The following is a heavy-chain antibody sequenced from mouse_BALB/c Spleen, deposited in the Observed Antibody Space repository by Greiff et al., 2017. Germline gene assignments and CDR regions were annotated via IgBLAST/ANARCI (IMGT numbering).Heavy chain of an antibody. D-gene: IGHD2-14*01. CDR3: ARDYRYDFDY. CDR1: GFTFSSFG. V-gene: IGHV5-17*02. CDR2: ISSGSSTI. J-gene: IGHJ2*01. Sequence: EVKLVESGGGLVQPGGSRKLSCAASGFTFSSFGMHWVRQAPEKGLEWVAYISSGSSTIYYADTVKGRFTISRDNPKNTLFLQMTRLRSEDTAMYYCARDYRYDFDYWGQGTTLTVSS.